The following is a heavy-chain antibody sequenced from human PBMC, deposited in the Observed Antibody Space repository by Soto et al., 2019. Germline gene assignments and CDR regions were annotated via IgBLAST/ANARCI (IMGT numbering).Heavy chain of an antibody. D-gene: IGHD3-9*01. CDR3: ARLEGLATISYYFDF. V-gene: IGHV4-39*01. Sequence: QLQLQESGPGLVKPSETLSLTCSVSDDSINSDKYYWGWIRQPPGKGLEWIGSIYYRGNAYYNPSLQTRVTISLDKCRSQFSLKLNSVTAAESAVYFCARLEGLATISYYFDFWGPGAPVTVSS. CDR2: IYYRGNA. J-gene: IGHJ4*02. CDR1: DDSINSDKYY.